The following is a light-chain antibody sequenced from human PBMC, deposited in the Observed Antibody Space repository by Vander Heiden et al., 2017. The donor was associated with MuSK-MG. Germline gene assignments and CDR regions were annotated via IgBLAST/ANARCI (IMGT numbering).Light chain of an antibody. CDR2: RIA. V-gene: IGKV3-15*01. CDR3: HQYDSWPQT. Sequence: EILMTQSPATLSVSPGERATLSCRASQNINNNLAWYQQKPGQAPRLLIYRIATRATSTPARFSGSGSGAEFTLTISSLQSEDFAIYYCHQYDSWPQTFGQGTRLEIK. CDR1: QNINNN. J-gene: IGKJ5*01.